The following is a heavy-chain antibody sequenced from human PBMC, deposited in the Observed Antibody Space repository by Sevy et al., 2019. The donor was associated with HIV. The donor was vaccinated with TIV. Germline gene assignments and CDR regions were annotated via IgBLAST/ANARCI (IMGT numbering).Heavy chain of an antibody. Sequence: GGSLRLSCAASGFTFSSYAMSWVRQAPGKGLEWVSAISGSGGSTYYADSVKGRFTISRDNSKNTLYLQMNSLRAEETAVYYCAKGSQYSSSFDAFDIWGQGTMVTVSS. V-gene: IGHV3-23*01. J-gene: IGHJ3*02. D-gene: IGHD6-6*01. CDR3: AKGSQYSSSFDAFDI. CDR2: ISGSGGST. CDR1: GFTFSSYA.